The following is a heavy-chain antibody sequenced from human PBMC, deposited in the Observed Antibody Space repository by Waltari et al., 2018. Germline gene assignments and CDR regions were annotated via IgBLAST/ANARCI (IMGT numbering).Heavy chain of an antibody. CDR2: ISADSSYR. Sequence: EVQLVESGGGLVKPGGSLRLACAASGFSFSTYSMNWVRQAQGKGLEWISSISADSSYRHYAESVKGRFTVSRDNAKNSLSLQINSLRAEDTAVYYCASGGWGFYLGYWGQGALVTVSS. J-gene: IGHJ4*02. D-gene: IGHD3-16*01. V-gene: IGHV3-21*01. CDR3: ASGGWGFYLGY. CDR1: GFSFSTYS.